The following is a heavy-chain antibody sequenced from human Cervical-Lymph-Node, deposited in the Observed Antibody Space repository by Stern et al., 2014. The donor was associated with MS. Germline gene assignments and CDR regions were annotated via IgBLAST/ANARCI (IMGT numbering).Heavy chain of an antibody. D-gene: IGHD3-22*01. Sequence: TFDRYGITWVRQAPGLGLEWMGWISGYTGKAKYAQRFQGRVTMTADAITGTAYMELRSLRSDDTAMYYCTRSRYYDSSGYIDQWGQGTLVTVSS. CDR1: TFDRYG. V-gene: IGHV1-18*01. CDR2: ISGYTGKA. CDR3: TRSRYYDSSGYIDQ. J-gene: IGHJ4*02.